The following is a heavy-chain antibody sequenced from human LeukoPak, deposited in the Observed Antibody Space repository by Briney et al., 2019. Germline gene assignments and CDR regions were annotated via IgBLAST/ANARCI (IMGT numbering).Heavy chain of an antibody. CDR3: ARLAIYSSGEDY. J-gene: IGHJ4*02. CDR1: GCSISSTSFY. Sequence: SASVSLTCTVSGCSISSTSFYWVWIRQPPGQGLVWIGSIYYSGSTYYNPSLKSRITISVDTSKNQFSLKLSSVTAADTAVYYCARLAIYSSGEDYWGQGTLVTVSS. D-gene: IGHD6-19*01. V-gene: IGHV4-39*01. CDR2: IYYSGST.